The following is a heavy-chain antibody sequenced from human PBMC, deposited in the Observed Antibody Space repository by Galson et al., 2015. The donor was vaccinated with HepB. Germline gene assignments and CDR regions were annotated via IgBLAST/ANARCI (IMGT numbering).Heavy chain of an antibody. CDR1: GFTFSSYA. V-gene: IGHV3-23*01. CDR3: AKVTLYSSGWYVRTDDYYFDY. CDR2: ISGSGGST. J-gene: IGHJ4*02. D-gene: IGHD6-19*01. Sequence: SLRLSCAASGFTFSSYAMSWVRQAPGKGLEWVSAISGSGGSTYYADSVKGRFTISRDNSKNTLYLQMNSLRAEDTAVYYCAKVTLYSSGWYVRTDDYYFDYWGQGTLVTVSS.